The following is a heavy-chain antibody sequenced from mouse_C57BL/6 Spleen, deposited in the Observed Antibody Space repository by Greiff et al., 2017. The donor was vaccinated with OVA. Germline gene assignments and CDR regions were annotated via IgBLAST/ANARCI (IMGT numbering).Heavy chain of an antibody. D-gene: IGHD1-1*01. Sequence: EVKLVESGGGLVKPGGSLKLSCAASGFTFSSYAMSWVRQTPEKRLEWVATISDGGSYTYYPDNVKGRFTISRDNAKNNLYLQMSHLKSEDTAMYYCARSLGSTWFAYWGQGTLVTVSA. V-gene: IGHV5-4*03. CDR1: GFTFSSYA. J-gene: IGHJ3*01. CDR2: ISDGGSYT. CDR3: ARSLGSTWFAY.